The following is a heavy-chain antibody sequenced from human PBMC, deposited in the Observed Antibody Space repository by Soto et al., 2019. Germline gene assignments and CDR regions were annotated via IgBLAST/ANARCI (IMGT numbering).Heavy chain of an antibody. J-gene: IGHJ3*02. Sequence: SETLSLTCTFSGGSISSSSYYWGWIRQPPGKGLEWIGSIYYSGSTYYNPSLKSRVTISVDTSKNQFSLKLSSVTAADTAVYYCARHARYCSGGSCYSWDFDIWGQGTMVTVSS. D-gene: IGHD2-15*01. CDR2: IYYSGST. V-gene: IGHV4-39*01. CDR1: GGSISSSSYY. CDR3: ARHARYCSGGSCYSWDFDI.